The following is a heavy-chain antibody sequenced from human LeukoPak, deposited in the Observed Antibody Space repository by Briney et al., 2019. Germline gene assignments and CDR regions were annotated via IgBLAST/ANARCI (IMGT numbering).Heavy chain of an antibody. CDR1: GFTFSSYG. Sequence: GGSLRLSCAASGFTFSSYGMHWVRQAPGKGLEWVAFIRYDGSNKYYADSVKGRFTISRDNSKNTLYLQMNSLRAEDTAVYYCANGDYYDGSGPPFDYWGQGTLVTVSS. D-gene: IGHD3-22*01. CDR2: IRYDGSNK. CDR3: ANGDYYDGSGPPFDY. V-gene: IGHV3-30*02. J-gene: IGHJ4*02.